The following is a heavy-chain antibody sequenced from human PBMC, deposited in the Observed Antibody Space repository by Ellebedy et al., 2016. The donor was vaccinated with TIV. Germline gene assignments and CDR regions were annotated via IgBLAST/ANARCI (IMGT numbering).Heavy chain of an antibody. CDR2: FSYTGST. V-gene: IGHV4-59*08. CDR1: GASISSYS. Sequence: MPSETLSLTCTVSGASISSYSWAWIRQPPGMGLDYIGYFSYTGSTNYSPSLNSRVSISVDTSTNQFSLKLSSVTAADTAVSYCARRKVRSGPAFDYWGQGTLVTVSS. J-gene: IGHJ4*02. CDR3: ARRKVRSGPAFDY. D-gene: IGHD3-10*01.